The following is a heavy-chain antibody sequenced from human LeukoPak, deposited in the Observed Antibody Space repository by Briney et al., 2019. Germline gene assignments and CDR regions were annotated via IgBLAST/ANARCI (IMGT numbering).Heavy chain of an antibody. CDR1: GFTFSNLA. V-gene: IGHV3-21*01. CDR3: ARIGAGSSRDY. D-gene: IGHD6-13*01. J-gene: IGHJ4*02. Sequence: GGSLRLSCAASGFTFSNLAMTWVRQAPGKGLEWVSSIVGSSSTYYADSLKGRFTISRDNAKNSLYLQMNSLRAEDTAVYYCARIGAGSSRDYWGQGTLVTVSS. CDR2: IVGSSST.